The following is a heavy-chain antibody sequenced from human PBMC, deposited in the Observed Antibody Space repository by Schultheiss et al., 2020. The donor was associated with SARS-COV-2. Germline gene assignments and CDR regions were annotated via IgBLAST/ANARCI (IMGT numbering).Heavy chain of an antibody. CDR3: ARDGRSTVVTPAWFDP. J-gene: IGHJ5*02. CDR2: IYTSGST. CDR1: GGSISSYY. V-gene: IGHV4-4*07. D-gene: IGHD4-23*01. Sequence: SETLSLTCTVSGGSISSYYWSWIRQPAGKGLEWIGRIYTSGSTNYNPSLKSRVTMSVDTSKNQFSLKLSSVTAADTAVYYCARDGRSTVVTPAWFDPWGQGNLVTVSS.